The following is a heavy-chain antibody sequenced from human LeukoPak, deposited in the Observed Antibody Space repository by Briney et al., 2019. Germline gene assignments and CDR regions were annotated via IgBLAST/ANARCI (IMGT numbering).Heavy chain of an antibody. D-gene: IGHD6-19*01. Sequence: GGSLRLSCAASGFTLSSYAMSWVRQAPGEGLEWVSAISGSGGSTYYADSVKGRFTISRDNSKNTLYLQMNSLRAEDTAVYYCAKDLAVAGTRNWDRGLDYWGQGTLVTVSP. CDR2: ISGSGGST. V-gene: IGHV3-23*01. J-gene: IGHJ4*02. CDR3: AKDLAVAGTRNWDRGLDY. CDR1: GFTLSSYA.